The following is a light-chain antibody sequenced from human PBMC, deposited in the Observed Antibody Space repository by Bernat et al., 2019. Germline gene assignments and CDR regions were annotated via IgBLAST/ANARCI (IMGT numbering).Light chain of an antibody. V-gene: IGKV1-8*01. CDR1: QGVGSY. CDR3: KQYYSYPRT. Sequence: AIRMTQSPSSVSASTGDRVTVTCRASQGVGSYLAWYQQKPGKAPKLLIFAASTLQSGVPSRFSGSGSGTDFTLTISCLQSEDFATYYCKQYYSYPRTFGQGTEVEIK. CDR2: AAS. J-gene: IGKJ1*01.